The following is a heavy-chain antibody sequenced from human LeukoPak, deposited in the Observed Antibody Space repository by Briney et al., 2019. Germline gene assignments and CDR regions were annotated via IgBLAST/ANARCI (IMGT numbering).Heavy chain of an antibody. CDR2: ISWNSGSI. D-gene: IGHD3-9*01. CDR1: GFTFDDYA. J-gene: IGHJ6*02. V-gene: IGHV3-9*01. CDR3: AKDNGHDILTGYPGTRFYYYYGMDV. Sequence: PGRSLRLSCAASGFTFDDYAMHWVRQAPGEGLEWVSGISWNSGSIGYADSVKGRFTISRDNAKNSLYLQMNSLRAEDTALYYCAKDNGHDILTGYPGTRFYYYYGMDVWGQGTTVTVSS.